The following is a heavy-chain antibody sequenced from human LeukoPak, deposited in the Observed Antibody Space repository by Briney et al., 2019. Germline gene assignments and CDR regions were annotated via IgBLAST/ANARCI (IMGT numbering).Heavy chain of an antibody. CDR1: GGSVSSGSYY. CDR3: ARGDIAVVPDYYYYYGMDV. Sequence: PSETLSLTCTVSGGSVSSGSYYWSWIRQPPGKGLEWIGYIYYSGSTNYNPSLKSRVTISVDTSKNQFSLKLSSVTAADTAVYYCARGDIAVVPDYYYYYGMDVWGQGTTVTVSS. D-gene: IGHD2-2*01. V-gene: IGHV4-61*01. J-gene: IGHJ6*02. CDR2: IYYSGST.